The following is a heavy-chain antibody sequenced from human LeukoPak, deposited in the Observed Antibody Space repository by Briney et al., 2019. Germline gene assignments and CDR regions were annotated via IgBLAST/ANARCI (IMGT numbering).Heavy chain of an antibody. D-gene: IGHD5-18*01. CDR1: GFTFNRHS. CDR2: IKEDGTEK. V-gene: IGHV3-7*03. J-gene: IGHJ5*02. CDR3: ATYRQVKLPFEA. Sequence: GGSLRLSCEVSGFTFNRHSMSWIRQAPGKGLEWVAKIKEDGTEKYYVGSVEGRFTISRDNARNTLFLQMNSLRGEDTAIYYCATYRQVKLPFEAWGQGTLVTVSS.